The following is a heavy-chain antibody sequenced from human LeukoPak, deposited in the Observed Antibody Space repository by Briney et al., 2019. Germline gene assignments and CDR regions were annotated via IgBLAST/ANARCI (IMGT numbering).Heavy chain of an antibody. CDR2: INHSGST. CDR3: ARSGYYDSSELGDY. D-gene: IGHD3-22*01. V-gene: IGHV4-34*01. J-gene: IGHJ4*02. Sequence: SETLSLTCAVYGGSFSGYYWSWIRQPPGKGLEWIWEINHSGSTNYNPSLKSRVTISVDTSKNQFSLKLSSVTAADTAVYYCARSGYYDSSELGDYWGQGTLVTVSS. CDR1: GGSFSGYY.